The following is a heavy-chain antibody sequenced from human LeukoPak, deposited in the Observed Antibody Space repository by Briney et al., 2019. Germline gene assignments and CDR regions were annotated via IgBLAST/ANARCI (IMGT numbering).Heavy chain of an antibody. CDR3: TRHGSGSYLTFDY. D-gene: IGHD3-10*01. CDR1: GFTFSNAW. Sequence: GGSLRLSCAASGFTFSNAWMSWVRQAPGKGLEWVGRIKSKTDGGTTDYAAPVKGRFTISRDDSKNTAYLQMNSLKTEDTAVYYCTRHGSGSYLTFDYWGQGTLVTVSS. V-gene: IGHV3-15*01. CDR2: IKSKTDGGTT. J-gene: IGHJ4*02.